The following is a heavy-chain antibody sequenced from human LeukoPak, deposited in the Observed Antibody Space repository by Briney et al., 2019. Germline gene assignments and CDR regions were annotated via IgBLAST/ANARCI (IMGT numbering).Heavy chain of an antibody. CDR2: IYYSGST. CDR1: GGSISSGSYY. D-gene: IGHD3-22*01. CDR3: ARHPDYYDSSGPHDAFDI. V-gene: IGHV4-39*01. J-gene: IGHJ3*02. Sequence: SETLSLTCTVSGGSISSGSYYWGWIRQPPGKGLEWIGSIYYSGSTYYNPSLKSRVTISVDTSKNQFSLKLSSVTAADTAVYYCARHPDYYDSSGPHDAFDIWGQGTMVTVSS.